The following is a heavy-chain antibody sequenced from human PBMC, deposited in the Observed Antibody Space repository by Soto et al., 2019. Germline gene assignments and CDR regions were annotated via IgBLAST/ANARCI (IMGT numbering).Heavy chain of an antibody. D-gene: IGHD6-13*01. CDR1: GFTFSSYG. CDR3: ARDTAREGIAD. V-gene: IGHV3-33*01. Sequence: QVQLVESGGGVVQPGRSLRLSCAASGFTFSSYGMHWVRQAPGKGLEWVAVIWYDGSNKYYADSVKGRFTISRDNSKNTRYLQMNSLRAEDTAVYYCARDTAREGIADWGQGTLVTVSS. J-gene: IGHJ4*02. CDR2: IWYDGSNK.